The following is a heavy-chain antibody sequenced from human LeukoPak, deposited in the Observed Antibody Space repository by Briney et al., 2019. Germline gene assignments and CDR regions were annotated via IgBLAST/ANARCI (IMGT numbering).Heavy chain of an antibody. CDR3: AKNYYDSSGLFDY. V-gene: IGHV3-21*01. Sequence: GGSLRLSCAASGFTFNSYSMNWVRQAPGKGLEWVSSISSSGSYIYYADSVKGRFTISRDNAKNSLHLQMNSLRAEDTAVYYCAKNYYDSSGLFDYWGQGTLVIVSS. J-gene: IGHJ4*02. CDR2: ISSSGSYI. D-gene: IGHD3-22*01. CDR1: GFTFNSYS.